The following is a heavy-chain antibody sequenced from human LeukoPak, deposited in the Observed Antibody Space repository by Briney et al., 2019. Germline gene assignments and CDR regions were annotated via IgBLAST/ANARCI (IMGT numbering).Heavy chain of an antibody. V-gene: IGHV4-59*01. CDR3: ARGDIAVAGNYYFDY. CDR1: GGSISSYY. J-gene: IGHJ4*02. D-gene: IGHD6-19*01. CDR2: IYYSGST. Sequence: SETLSLTCTVSGGSISSYYWSWIRQPPGKGLEWIGYIYYSGSTNYNPSLKSRVTISVDTSKNQFSLKLSSVTAADTAVYYCARGDIAVAGNYYFDYWGQGTLVTVSS.